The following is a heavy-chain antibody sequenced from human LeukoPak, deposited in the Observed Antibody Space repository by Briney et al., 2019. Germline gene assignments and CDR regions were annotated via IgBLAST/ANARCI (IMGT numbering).Heavy chain of an antibody. J-gene: IGHJ4*02. V-gene: IGHV3-23*01. Sequence: GGSLRLSCAASGFTFSNYAMIWVRQAPGKGLEWVSSISGRGGSTYYAGSVKGRFTISRDNSKNTLSLQTDSLRSEDTAVYYCAKDSGVVVTAIPNYWGQGALVTVSS. CDR1: GFTFSNYA. D-gene: IGHD2-21*02. CDR2: ISGRGGST. CDR3: AKDSGVVVTAIPNY.